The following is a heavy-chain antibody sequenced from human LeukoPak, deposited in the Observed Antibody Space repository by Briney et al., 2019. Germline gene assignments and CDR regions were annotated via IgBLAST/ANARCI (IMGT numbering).Heavy chain of an antibody. CDR3: ARDPFLSYYDSSGYYLAGAFDI. D-gene: IGHD3-22*01. CDR2: IRYDGSNK. J-gene: IGHJ3*02. V-gene: IGHV3-30*02. CDR1: GFTFSSYG. Sequence: PGGSLRLSCAASGFTFSSYGMHWVRQAPGKGLEWVAFIRYDGSNKYYADSVKGRFTISRDNSKNTLYLQMNSLRAEDTAVYYCARDPFLSYYDSSGYYLAGAFDIWGQGTMVTVSS.